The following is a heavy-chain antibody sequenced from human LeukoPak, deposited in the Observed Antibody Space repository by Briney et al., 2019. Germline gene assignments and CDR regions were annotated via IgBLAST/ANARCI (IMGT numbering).Heavy chain of an antibody. CDR2: ISYDGSNK. V-gene: IGHV3-30*03. CDR3: TRVGDYYDSSGYYDY. Sequence: GGSLRLSCAASGFTFSSYGMHWVRQAPGKGLEWVTVISYDGSNKYYADSVKGRFTISRDNSKNTLYLQMNSLKTEDTALYYCTRVGDYYDSSGYYDYWGQGTLVTVSS. J-gene: IGHJ4*02. D-gene: IGHD3-22*01. CDR1: GFTFSSYG.